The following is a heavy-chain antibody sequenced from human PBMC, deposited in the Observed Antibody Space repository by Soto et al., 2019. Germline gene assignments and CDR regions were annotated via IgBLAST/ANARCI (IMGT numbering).Heavy chain of an antibody. CDR3: APSRLTIFGPLDV. V-gene: IGHV1-2*02. D-gene: IGHD3-3*01. Sequence: ASVKVSCKASGYTFIGYYMHWVRQAPGQGLEWMGWINANSGGTNYAQKFKGRVTMTRDTSTSTAYMDLSSLRSDDTAVYYCAPSRLTIFGPLDVWGQGTTATVSS. CDR1: GYTFIGYY. CDR2: INANSGGT. J-gene: IGHJ6*02.